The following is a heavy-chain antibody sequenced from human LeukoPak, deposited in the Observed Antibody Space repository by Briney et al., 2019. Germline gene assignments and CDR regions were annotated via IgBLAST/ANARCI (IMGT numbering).Heavy chain of an antibody. CDR3: ATARGGDYGSMDV. D-gene: IGHD4-17*01. V-gene: IGHV1-24*01. CDR2: FDPEDGET. CDR1: GYTLTELS. J-gene: IGHJ6*02. Sequence: GSVQVSCQVSGYTLTELSMHWVRQAPGKGLEWMGGFDPEDGETIYAQKFQGRVTMTEDTSTDTAYMELSSLRSEDTAVYYCATARGGDYGSMDVWGQGTTVTVSS.